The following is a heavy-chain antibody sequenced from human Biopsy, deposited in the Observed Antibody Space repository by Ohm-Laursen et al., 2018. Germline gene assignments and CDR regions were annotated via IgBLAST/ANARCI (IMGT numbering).Heavy chain of an antibody. D-gene: IGHD4-11*01. CDR2: IYYSVMT. CDR3: ARDSGILNYGNFKYYHYYGMDV. CDR1: GDSVTKYY. J-gene: IGHJ6*02. Sequence: SETLSLTCTVSGDSVTKYYWSWIRQPPGKGLERIGHIYYSVMTNYNPSLQSRVSISVDTSRNQVSLTLSSVTAADTAVYYCARDSGILNYGNFKYYHYYGMDVWGQGTEVTVSS. V-gene: IGHV4-59*02.